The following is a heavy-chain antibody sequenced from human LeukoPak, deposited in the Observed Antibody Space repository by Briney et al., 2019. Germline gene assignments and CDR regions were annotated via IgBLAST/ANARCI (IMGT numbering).Heavy chain of an antibody. V-gene: IGHV3-48*04. CDR1: GFTFSSYA. J-gene: IGHJ4*02. Sequence: GGSLRLSCAASGFTFSSYAMSWVRQAPGKGLEWVSYISSSSSTIYYADSVKGRFTISRDNAKNSLYLQMNSLRAEDTAVYYCARVMLGEMATIDYWGQGTLVTVSS. CDR2: ISSSSSTI. CDR3: ARVMLGEMATIDY. D-gene: IGHD5-24*01.